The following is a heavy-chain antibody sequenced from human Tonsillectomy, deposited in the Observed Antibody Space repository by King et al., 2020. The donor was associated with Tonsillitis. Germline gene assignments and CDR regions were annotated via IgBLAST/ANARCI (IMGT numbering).Heavy chain of an antibody. D-gene: IGHD3-10*01. CDR2: IRTKANNYAT. V-gene: IGHV3-73*02. Sequence: VQLVESGGGLVQPGGSLKLSCAASGCLFSGSAVHWVRQASGEGLGWVGRIRTKANNYATVYGASVEGRFTISRDDSTNIAYLQMNSLETEDTAVYYCTTSYCYDSGRGYWGQGTLVTVSS. J-gene: IGHJ4*02. CDR3: TTSYCYDSGRGY. CDR1: GCLFSGSA.